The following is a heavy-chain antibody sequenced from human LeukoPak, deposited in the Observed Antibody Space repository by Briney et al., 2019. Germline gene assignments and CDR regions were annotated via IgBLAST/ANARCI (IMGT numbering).Heavy chain of an antibody. CDR2: ISAYNGNT. J-gene: IGHJ6*02. Sequence: GASVKVSCKASGYTFTSYGISWVRQAPGQGLEWMGWISAYNGNTNYAQKLQGRVTMTTDTSTSTAYMELRSLRSDDTAVYYCARAIFGVVIAYYYYGMDVWGQGTTVTVSS. CDR1: GYTFTSYG. D-gene: IGHD3-3*01. CDR3: ARAIFGVVIAYYYYGMDV. V-gene: IGHV1-18*01.